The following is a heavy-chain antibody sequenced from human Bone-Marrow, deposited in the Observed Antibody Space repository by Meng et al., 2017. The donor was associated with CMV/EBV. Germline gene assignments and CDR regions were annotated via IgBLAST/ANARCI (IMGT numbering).Heavy chain of an antibody. CDR3: ARGPYYDFWSGYYTYYYYYGMDV. J-gene: IGHJ6*02. V-gene: IGHV1-8*02. CDR1: GYTFTGYY. Sequence: ASVKVSCKASGYTFTGYYMHWVRQATGQGLEWMGWMNPNSGNTGYAQKFQGRVTMTRNTSISTAYMELSSLRSEDTAVYYCARGPYYDFWSGYYTYYYYYGMDVWGQGTTVTVSS. D-gene: IGHD3-3*01. CDR2: MNPNSGNT.